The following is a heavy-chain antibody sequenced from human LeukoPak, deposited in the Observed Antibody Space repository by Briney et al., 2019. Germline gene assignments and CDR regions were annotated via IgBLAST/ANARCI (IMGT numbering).Heavy chain of an antibody. CDR3: AIEDSSGWYSYFDY. D-gene: IGHD6-19*01. Sequence: ASVKVSCKASGYTFTSYGISWVRQAPGQGLEWMGWISAYNDNTNYAQKLQGRVTMTTDTSTSTAYMELRSLRSDDTAVYYCAIEDSSGWYSYFDYWGQGTLVTVSS. CDR1: GYTFTSYG. CDR2: ISAYNDNT. V-gene: IGHV1-18*01. J-gene: IGHJ4*02.